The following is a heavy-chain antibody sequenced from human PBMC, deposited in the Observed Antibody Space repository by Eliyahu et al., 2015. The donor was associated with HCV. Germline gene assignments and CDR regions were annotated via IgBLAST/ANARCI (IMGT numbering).Heavy chain of an antibody. D-gene: IGHD3-10*01. V-gene: IGHV3-9*01. CDR3: AKAGTYGSGSGWFDL. CDR2: ISWNSXNT. J-gene: IGHJ5*02. CDR1: GFNFGNXA. Sequence: EVQLVESGGXLVQPGRSLXVSCAASGFNFGNXAXHWVRQAPGKGLEWVSGISWNSXNTDYADSVKGRFTISRDNAKNSLYLQMNSLRAEDTAMYYCAKAGTYGSGSGWFDLWGQGTLVTVSS.